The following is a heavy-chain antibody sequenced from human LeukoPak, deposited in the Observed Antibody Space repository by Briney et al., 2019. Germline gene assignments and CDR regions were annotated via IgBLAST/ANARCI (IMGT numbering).Heavy chain of an antibody. CDR2: IGGTGDNT. Sequence: GGSLRLSCAASGFTFRLYAMNWVRQAPGKGPEWVSAIGGTGDNTYYADSVRGRFTISRDNSKTTLYLQMNSLRAEDTAMYYCARFFYYDRSGYYPYCFDYWGQGTLVTVSS. CDR3: ARFFYYDRSGYYPYCFDY. V-gene: IGHV3-23*01. D-gene: IGHD3-22*01. J-gene: IGHJ4*02. CDR1: GFTFRLYA.